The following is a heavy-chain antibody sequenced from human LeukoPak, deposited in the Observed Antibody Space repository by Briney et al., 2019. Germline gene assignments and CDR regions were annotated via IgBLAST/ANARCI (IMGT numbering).Heavy chain of an antibody. V-gene: IGHV1-69*13. Sequence: SVKVSCKASGGTFSSYAISWVRQAPGQGLEWMGGIIPIFGTANYAQKFQGRVTITADESTSTAYMELSSLRSEDTAVYYCARSRAYYGDEGYFDYWGQGTLVTVSS. CDR2: IIPIFGTA. CDR1: GGTFSSYA. J-gene: IGHJ4*02. D-gene: IGHD4-17*01. CDR3: ARSRAYYGDEGYFDY.